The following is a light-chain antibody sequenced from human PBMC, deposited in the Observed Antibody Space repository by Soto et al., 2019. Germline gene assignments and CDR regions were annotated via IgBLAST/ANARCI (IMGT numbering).Light chain of an antibody. CDR2: ATS. Sequence: AIQMTQSPSSLSASVGDRVTMTCRASQGIRKDLAWYQQKPGKAPKLLIYATSSLQSGVPSRFSGSGSGRDFPLTISSPQPEELGTYYCLQDYNYPRTFGQGTKVEIK. CDR3: LQDYNYPRT. J-gene: IGKJ1*01. CDR1: QGIRKD. V-gene: IGKV1-6*02.